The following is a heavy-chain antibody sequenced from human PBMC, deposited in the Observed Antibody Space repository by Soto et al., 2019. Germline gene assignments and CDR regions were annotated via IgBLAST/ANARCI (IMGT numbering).Heavy chain of an antibody. J-gene: IGHJ6*02. CDR3: AKNDDNWNYYGMDV. D-gene: IGHD1-20*01. CDR2: VSGRGDST. CDR1: GFTFSRYA. V-gene: IGHV3-23*01. Sequence: EVQLLESGGGLVQPGGSLRLSCAASGFTFSRYAMSWVRQAPGKGLEWVSAVSGRGDSTYYVDSVKGRFTISRDTSKNTQYLQMNSLRAEDTAVYYCAKNDDNWNYYGMDVWGQGTTVTVSS.